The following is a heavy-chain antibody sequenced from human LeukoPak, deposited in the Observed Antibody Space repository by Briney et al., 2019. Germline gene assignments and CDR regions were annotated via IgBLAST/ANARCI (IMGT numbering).Heavy chain of an antibody. D-gene: IGHD3-9*01. J-gene: IGHJ4*02. CDR3: ARGGTDYDILTGYYGYGY. CDR1: GYSISSGYY. CDR2: IYHSGST. Sequence: SETLSLTCTVSGYSISSGYYWGWIRQPPGKGLEWIGSIYHSGSTYYNPSLKSRVTISVDTSKNQFSLKLSSVTAADTAVYYCARGGTDYDILTGYYGYGYWGQGTLVTVSS. V-gene: IGHV4-38-2*02.